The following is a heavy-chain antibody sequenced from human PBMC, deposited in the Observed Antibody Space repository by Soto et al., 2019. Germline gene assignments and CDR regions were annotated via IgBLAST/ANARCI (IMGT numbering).Heavy chain of an antibody. CDR3: ARGDGRGSSGFYYYYGMDV. V-gene: IGHV1-46*01. CDR1: GFTFTNYF. CDR2: ISPYDGST. J-gene: IGHJ6*02. D-gene: IGHD6-25*01. Sequence: QVQLVQSGAEVKKPGASVKVSCKASGFTFTNYFFHWVRQAPRQGLEWMGIISPYDGSTNYVKGLQAVVTMTSDTSTSTVYMELSSLRSEDTAVYYCARGDGRGSSGFYYYYGMDVWGHGTTVTVSS.